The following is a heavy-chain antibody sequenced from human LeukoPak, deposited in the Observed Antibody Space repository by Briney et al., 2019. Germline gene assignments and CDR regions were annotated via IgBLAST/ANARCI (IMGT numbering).Heavy chain of an antibody. J-gene: IGHJ6*02. CDR1: GFTFSSYD. CDR2: IDTAGVT. CDR3: ARGGYFGSGPMDV. Sequence: GGSPRLSCAGSGFTFSSYDMHWVRQAAGKGLEWVAGIDTAGVTYYPGSVRGRFTISRENGRNSFFLQMNSLRAGDTAVYYCARGGYFGSGPMDVWGQGTTVTVSS. D-gene: IGHD3-10*01. V-gene: IGHV3-13*01.